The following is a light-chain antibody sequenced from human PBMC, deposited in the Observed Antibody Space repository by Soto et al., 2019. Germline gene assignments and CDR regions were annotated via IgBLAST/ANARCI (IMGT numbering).Light chain of an antibody. J-gene: IGKJ4*01. CDR3: QQRASWPPFT. CDR2: DAF. Sequence: EVILTQFPATLSMSPGESATLSCRASESFSSSLAWYQHIPGQPPRLLLYDAFNMTTVIPPSFSGGGSGTDFTLTISGLEPEDFAVYYCQQRASWPPFTFGGGTKVEIK. V-gene: IGKV3-11*01. CDR1: ESFSSS.